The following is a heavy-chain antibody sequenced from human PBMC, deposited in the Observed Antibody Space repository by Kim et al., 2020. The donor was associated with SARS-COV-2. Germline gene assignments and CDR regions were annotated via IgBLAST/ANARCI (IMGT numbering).Heavy chain of an antibody. CDR3: GNNPGPMHY. CDR2: IGQDGPAG. V-gene: IGHV3-7*01. Sequence: GGSLRLSCVASGFTFSTSWMNWVRQAPGKGREWVAPIGQDGPAGFYVTSLKGRFPISGTTAKTSRFRQMTSLRAESQPVDSFGNNPGPMHYWGQGPLVPV. J-gene: IGHJ4*02. CDR1: GFTFSTSW. D-gene: IGHD1-7*01.